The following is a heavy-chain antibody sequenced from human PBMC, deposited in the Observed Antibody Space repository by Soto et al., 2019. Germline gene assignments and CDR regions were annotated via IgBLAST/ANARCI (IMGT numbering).Heavy chain of an antibody. D-gene: IGHD3-22*01. CDR2: VSVSGGTT. J-gene: IGHJ4*02. CDR3: AKGLYYYDSSGYRLFDY. V-gene: IGHV3-23*01. CDR1: GFMFNNYA. Sequence: SLTISCAASGFMFNNYAMSLVRQARGKGLEWVSTVSVSGGTTYYADSLKGRFTISRDNSKKTVYLQMNRLRADDTAIYYCAKGLYYYDSSGYRLFDYWGQGTLVTVSS.